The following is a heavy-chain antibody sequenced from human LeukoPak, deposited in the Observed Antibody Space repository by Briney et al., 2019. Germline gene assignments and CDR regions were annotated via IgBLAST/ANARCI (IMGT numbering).Heavy chain of an antibody. J-gene: IGHJ6*04. CDR2: ISSSSSYI. CDR1: GFTFSSYS. D-gene: IGHD3-10*01. Sequence: GGSLRLSCAASGFTFSSYSMNWVRQAPGKGLEWVSSISSSSSYIYYADSVKGRFTISRDNAKNLLYLRMNSLRAEDTAVYYCARELLWFGEDYYGMDVWGKGTTVTVSS. CDR3: ARELLWFGEDYYGMDV. V-gene: IGHV3-21*01.